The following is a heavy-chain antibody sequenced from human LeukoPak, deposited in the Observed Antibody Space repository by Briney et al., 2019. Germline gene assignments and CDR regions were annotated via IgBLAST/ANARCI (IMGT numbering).Heavy chain of an antibody. V-gene: IGHV1-18*01. CDR3: ARGDGHYDYVWGSYSFYSPFDY. J-gene: IGHJ4*02. CDR1: GYLFNTYG. CDR2: IGTYNGSA. D-gene: IGHD3-16*01. Sequence: ASVKVSCKASGYLFNTYGMNWVRQAPGQGLEWMGWIGTYNGSANYAQKFQGRVTMTTDISTSTAYMQLRSLRSDDTAVYFCARGDGHYDYVWGSYSFYSPFDYWGQGTLVTVSS.